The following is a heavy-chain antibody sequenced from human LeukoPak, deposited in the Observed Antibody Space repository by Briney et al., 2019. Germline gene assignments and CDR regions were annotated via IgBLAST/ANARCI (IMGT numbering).Heavy chain of an antibody. CDR2: FHPEAGEA. V-gene: IGHV1-24*01. Sequence: ASVKVSCKVSGYTLTEVFMHWVRQAPGKGLEWMGGFHPEAGEAIYAQKFQGRVTMTEDTSTDTAYMELSSLRSEDTAVYYCATDNGYCSGGSCYTPPFDSWGQGTLVTVSS. D-gene: IGHD2-15*01. CDR1: GYTLTEVF. CDR3: ATDNGYCSGGSCYTPPFDS. J-gene: IGHJ4*02.